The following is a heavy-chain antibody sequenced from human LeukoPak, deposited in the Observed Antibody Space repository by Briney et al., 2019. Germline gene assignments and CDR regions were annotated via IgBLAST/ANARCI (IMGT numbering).Heavy chain of an antibody. Sequence: PGVSLRLSCAASGFTVTTNSMTWVRQAPGKGLEWVSVIYSGGYTYYADSVKGRFNISRDNSKNTLYLQMNSLRAEDTAIYYCARGDYGSDYWGQGTLVTVSS. J-gene: IGHJ4*02. CDR3: ARGDYGSDY. V-gene: IGHV3-53*01. D-gene: IGHD4-17*01. CDR1: GFTVTTNS. CDR2: IYSGGYT.